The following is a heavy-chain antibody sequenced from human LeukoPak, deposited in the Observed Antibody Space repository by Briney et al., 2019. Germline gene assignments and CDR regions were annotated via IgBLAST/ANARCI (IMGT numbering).Heavy chain of an antibody. CDR3: ARGSTPEEDILDI. V-gene: IGHV3-74*01. CDR2: IQSDGSST. J-gene: IGHJ3*02. D-gene: IGHD2-15*01. CDR1: GFTFSSYW. Sequence: AGGSLRLSCAASGFTFSSYWMHWVRQVPGKGLVWVSRIQSDGSSTRFANSVKGRFTISRDNAKNTLYLQMNSLRAEGTAVYYCARGSTPEEDILDIWGQGTMVTVSS.